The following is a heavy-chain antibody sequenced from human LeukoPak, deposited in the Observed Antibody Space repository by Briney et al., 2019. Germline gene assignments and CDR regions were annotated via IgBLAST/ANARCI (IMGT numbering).Heavy chain of an antibody. J-gene: IGHJ4*02. CDR2: IVPIIGTA. CDR3: SGDY. Sequence: SVKVSCKASGGTFHSYIVTWVRQAPGRGLEWMGGIVPIIGTANYAQKFQGRVTITADDSTSTAYYCARDQRPSCLGGICYSGDYWGQGTLVTVTS. V-gene: IGHV1-69*01. D-gene: IGHD2-15*01. CDR1: GGTFHSYI.